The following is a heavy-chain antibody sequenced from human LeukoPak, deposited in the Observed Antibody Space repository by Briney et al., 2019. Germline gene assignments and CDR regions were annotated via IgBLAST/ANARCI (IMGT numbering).Heavy chain of an antibody. D-gene: IGHD2/OR15-2a*01. CDR2: LFSGGTT. CDR3: ARGGREYFDY. CDR1: GFTFSSYP. Sequence: PGGSLRLSCAASGFTFSSYPMNWVRQAPGKGLEWVSVLFSGGTTYYADSVKGRFTISRDTSKNTLYLQMNSLRVEDTALYYCARGGREYFDYWGQGTLVTVYS. J-gene: IGHJ4*02. V-gene: IGHV3-66*01.